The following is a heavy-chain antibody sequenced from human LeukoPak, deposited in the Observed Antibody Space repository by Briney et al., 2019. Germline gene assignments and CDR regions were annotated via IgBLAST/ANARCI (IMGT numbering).Heavy chain of an antibody. CDR1: GLTFSGYY. Sequence: GGSLRLSCAASGLTFSGYYMNWIRQAPGKGLEWISYISSSGYTMYADSVKGRFTISRDNAKNSLYLQMNSLRAEDTAVYYCQGYYESRGYWGRGTLVTVSS. CDR3: QGYYESRGY. J-gene: IGHJ4*02. CDR2: ISSSGYT. D-gene: IGHD3-22*01. V-gene: IGHV3-11*03.